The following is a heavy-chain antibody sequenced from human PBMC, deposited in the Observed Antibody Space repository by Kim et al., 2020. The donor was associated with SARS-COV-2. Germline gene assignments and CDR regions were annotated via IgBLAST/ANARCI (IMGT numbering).Heavy chain of an antibody. J-gene: IGHJ4*02. Sequence: PALKSRVTISVDTSKNQVSLKLSSVTAADTAVYYCARGRGSSGWYVGFDYWGQGTLVTVSS. CDR3: ARGRGSSGWYVGFDY. D-gene: IGHD6-19*01. V-gene: IGHV4-34*01.